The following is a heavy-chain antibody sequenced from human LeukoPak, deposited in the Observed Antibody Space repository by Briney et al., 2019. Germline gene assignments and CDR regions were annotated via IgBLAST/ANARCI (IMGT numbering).Heavy chain of an antibody. CDR3: ARDWGAVAGTDWFDP. CDR2: INPNSGGT. CDR1: GYTFTGYY. V-gene: IGHV1-2*02. J-gene: IGHJ5*02. Sequence: ASVKVSCKASGYTFTGYYMHWVRQAPGQGLEWMGWINPNSGGTNYAQKFQGRVTMTRDTSIGTAYMELSRLRSDDTAVYYCARDWGAVAGTDWFDPWGQGTLVTVSS. D-gene: IGHD6-19*01.